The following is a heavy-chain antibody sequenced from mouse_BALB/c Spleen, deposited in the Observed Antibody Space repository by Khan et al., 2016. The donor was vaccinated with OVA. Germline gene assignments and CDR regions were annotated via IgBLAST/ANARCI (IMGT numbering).Heavy chain of an antibody. CDR3: ARDRIDY. Sequence: QVQLQQSGAEQAKPGASVKLSCKTSGYTFRCNWMHWVKQRPGQGLEWIGYINPTSGYTEYTEKFKDKSTLPADKSSSTAYMQLNSLTSEDSAVYYCARDRIDYWGQGTTLTVSS. D-gene: IGHD2-14*01. V-gene: IGHV1-7*01. CDR2: INPTSGYT. J-gene: IGHJ2*01. CDR1: GYTFRCNW.